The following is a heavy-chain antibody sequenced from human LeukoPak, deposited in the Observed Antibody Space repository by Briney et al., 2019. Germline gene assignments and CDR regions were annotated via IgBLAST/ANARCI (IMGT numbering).Heavy chain of an antibody. Sequence: GGSLRLSCAASGFTFSSYSMNWVRQAPGKGLEWVSSISSSSSYIYYADSVKGRFTISRDNAKNSLYLQMNSLRAEDTAVYYCARDLVVRGVILGAIDYWGQGTLVTVSS. CDR2: ISSSSSYI. CDR3: ARDLVVRGVILGAIDY. V-gene: IGHV3-21*01. J-gene: IGHJ4*02. CDR1: GFTFSSYS. D-gene: IGHD3-10*01.